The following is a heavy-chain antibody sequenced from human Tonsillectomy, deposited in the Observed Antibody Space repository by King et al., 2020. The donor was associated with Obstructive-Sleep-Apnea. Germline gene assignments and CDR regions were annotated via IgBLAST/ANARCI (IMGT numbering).Heavy chain of an antibody. V-gene: IGHV3-64D*06. CDR3: VKEYKWFGELYDY. Sequence: DVQLVQSGGGLVQPGGSLRLSCSASGFTFSSYAMHWVRQAPGKGLEYVSAISSNGGSTYYADSVKGRFTISRDNSKNTLYLQMSSLRAEETAVYYCVKEYKWFGELYDYWGQGTQVTVSS. D-gene: IGHD3-10*01. CDR1: GFTFSSYA. J-gene: IGHJ4*02. CDR2: ISSNGGST.